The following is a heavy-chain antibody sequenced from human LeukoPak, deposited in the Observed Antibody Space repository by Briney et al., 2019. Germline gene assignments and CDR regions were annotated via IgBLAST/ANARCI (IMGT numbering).Heavy chain of an antibody. CDR2: INSDGSST. V-gene: IGHV3-74*01. Sequence: GGSLRLSCAASGFSFSTYGMSWVRQPPGKGLVWVSRINSDGSSTNYADSVRGRFTVSRDNAKNMLYLQMNSLRVEDTAVYYCARSTYWYVDWGQGTLVTVSS. J-gene: IGHJ1*01. CDR3: ARSTYWYVD. D-gene: IGHD2-8*02. CDR1: GFSFSTYG.